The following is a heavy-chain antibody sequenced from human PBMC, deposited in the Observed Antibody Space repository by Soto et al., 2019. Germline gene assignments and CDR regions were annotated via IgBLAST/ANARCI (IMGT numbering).Heavy chain of an antibody. Sequence: GGSLRLSCAASGFTFSSYDMHWVRQATGKGLEWVSAIGTAGDTYYPGSVKGRFTISRENAKNSLYLQMNSLRAEDTAVYYCARARSIAASPPFYSYGMDVWGQGTTVTVSS. CDR3: ARARSIAASPPFYSYGMDV. D-gene: IGHD6-6*01. J-gene: IGHJ6*02. V-gene: IGHV3-13*01. CDR2: IGTAGDT. CDR1: GFTFSSYD.